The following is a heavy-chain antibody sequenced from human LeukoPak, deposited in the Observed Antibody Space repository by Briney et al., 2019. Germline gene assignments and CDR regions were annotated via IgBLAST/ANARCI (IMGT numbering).Heavy chain of an antibody. CDR1: GGSFNGYY. J-gene: IGHJ4*02. V-gene: IGHV4-34*01. D-gene: IGHD4-17*01. CDR3: ARGAPYGDYARLINIFDY. CDR2: INHSGST. Sequence: SETLSLTCAVYGGSFNGYYWSWIRQLPGKGLEWIGEINHSGSTNYNPSLKSRVTISVDTSKNQFSLKLSSVTAADTAVYYCARGAPYGDYARLINIFDYWGQGTLVTVSS.